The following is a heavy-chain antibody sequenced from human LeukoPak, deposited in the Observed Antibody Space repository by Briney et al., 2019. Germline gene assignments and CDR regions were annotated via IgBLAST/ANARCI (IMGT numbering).Heavy chain of an antibody. V-gene: IGHV3-7*03. D-gene: IGHD5/OR15-5a*01. Sequence: GGSLRLSCVASGFTFSSRDWMTWVRQAPGKGLEWVANIKQDGSEKNYVDSVKGRFTISRDNAKNSVDLQMNSLRAEDTAVYYCAKDCINLGAKPLCLLDDWGQGTLVIVSS. CDR2: IKQDGSEK. CDR1: GFTFSSRDW. J-gene: IGHJ4*02. CDR3: AKDCINLGAKPLCLLDD.